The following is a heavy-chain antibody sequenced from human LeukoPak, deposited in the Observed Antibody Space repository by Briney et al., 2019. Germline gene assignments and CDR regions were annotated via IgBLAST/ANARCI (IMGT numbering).Heavy chain of an antibody. Sequence: GESLKISCQGSGYTFTSYWIAWARQMPGKGLEWMGSTYPGKSDTRYSPSFQGQVTISADKTISTAYLQWSSLKASDTAMYYCARRHYGSGSYYYDYWGQGTLVTVSS. CDR3: ARRHYGSGSYYYDY. V-gene: IGHV5-51*01. D-gene: IGHD3-10*01. CDR1: GYTFTSYW. CDR2: TYPGKSDT. J-gene: IGHJ4*02.